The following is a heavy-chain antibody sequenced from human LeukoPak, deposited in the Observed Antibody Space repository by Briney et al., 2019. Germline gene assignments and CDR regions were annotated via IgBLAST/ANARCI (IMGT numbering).Heavy chain of an antibody. D-gene: IGHD5-12*01. Sequence: GGSLRLSCAASGFTFDDYGMSWVRQAPGKGLEWVSDIYWSGGSTGYADFVKGRFTISRDNTKNSLYLQMNSLRAEDTALYYCARDSYSGYDYGDGMDVWGQGTTVIVPS. J-gene: IGHJ6*02. CDR2: IYWSGGST. V-gene: IGHV3-20*04. CDR1: GFTFDDYG. CDR3: ARDSYSGYDYGDGMDV.